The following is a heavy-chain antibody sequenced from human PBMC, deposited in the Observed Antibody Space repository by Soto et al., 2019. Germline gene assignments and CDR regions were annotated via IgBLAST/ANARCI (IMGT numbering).Heavy chain of an antibody. CDR2: ISWNGAYI. Sequence: EVQLVESGGGLVQPGRSLRLSCAASGFNFDDYAMNWVRQAPGKGLEWVSGISWNGAYIGYADSVKGRFTISRDNAKNSLTLPMNSLRPEDTALYYCTRDIFRTITTIDYWGQGPLVTVSS. V-gene: IGHV3-9*01. CDR1: GFNFDDYA. J-gene: IGHJ4*02. CDR3: TRDIFRTITTIDY. D-gene: IGHD1-1*01.